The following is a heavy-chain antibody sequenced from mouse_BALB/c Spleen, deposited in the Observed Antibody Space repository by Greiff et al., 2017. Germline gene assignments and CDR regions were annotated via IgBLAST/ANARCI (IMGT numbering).Heavy chain of an antibody. V-gene: IGHV2-9*02. CDR2: IWAGGST. CDR3: AREWDGAMDY. CDR1: GFSLTSYG. D-gene: IGHD4-1*01. J-gene: IGHJ4*01. Sequence: VKVVESGPGLVAPSQSLSITCTVSGFSLTSYGVHWVRQPPGKGLEWLGVIWAGGSTNYNSALMSRLSISKDNSKSQVFLKMNSLQTDDTAMYYCAREWDGAMDYWGQGTSVTVSS.